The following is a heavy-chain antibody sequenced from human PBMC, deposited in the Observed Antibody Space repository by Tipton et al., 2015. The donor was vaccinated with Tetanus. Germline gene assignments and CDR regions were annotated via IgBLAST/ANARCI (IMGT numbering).Heavy chain of an antibody. Sequence: TLSLTCTISGGSISRFYWGWIRQPPGKGLEWIGHAYYSGSTNYNPSLKSRVTISVDTSKNQFSLKVGSATAADTAVYYCVRHVSGMFSGFDSNFWGQGTLVAVSS. CDR1: GGSISRFY. J-gene: IGHJ4*02. D-gene: IGHD5-12*01. CDR3: VRHVSGMFSGFDSNF. V-gene: IGHV4-59*08. CDR2: AYYSGST.